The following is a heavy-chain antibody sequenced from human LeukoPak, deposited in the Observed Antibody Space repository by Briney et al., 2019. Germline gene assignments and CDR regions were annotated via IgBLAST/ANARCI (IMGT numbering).Heavy chain of an antibody. V-gene: IGHV3-64*04. D-gene: IGHD2-2*01. Sequence: PGGSLRLSCSASGFPFSSYAMHWVRQAPGKGLEYVSAISDSGGSTYYADSVKGRFTISRDNTKSTLYLQMNSLRAEDTAVYYCANPFSTPRSNYYIDVWGKGTTVTVS. CDR2: ISDSGGST. J-gene: IGHJ6*03. CDR1: GFPFSSYA. CDR3: ANPFSTPRSNYYIDV.